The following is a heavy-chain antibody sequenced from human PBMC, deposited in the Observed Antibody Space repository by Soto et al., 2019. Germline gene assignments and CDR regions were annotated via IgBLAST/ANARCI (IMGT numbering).Heavy chain of an antibody. CDR2: IIPIFGTA. CDR1: GGTFSSYA. CDR3: ARDASTYYYDSSGSYYFDY. V-gene: IGHV1-69*01. J-gene: IGHJ4*02. Sequence: QVQLVQSGAEVKKPGSSVKVSCKASGGTFSSYAISWVRQAPGQGLEWMGGIIPIFGTANYAQKFQGRVTITADESTSTAYMELSSLRSEDTAVYYCARDASTYYYDSSGSYYFDYWGQGTLVTVSS. D-gene: IGHD3-22*01.